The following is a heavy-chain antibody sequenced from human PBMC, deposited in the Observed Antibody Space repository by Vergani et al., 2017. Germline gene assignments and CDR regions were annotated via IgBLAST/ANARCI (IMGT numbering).Heavy chain of an antibody. V-gene: IGHV3-33*06. Sequence: QVQLVESGGGVVQPGRSLRLSCAASGLTFSNYAMHWVRQAPGKGLEWVAVIWSDGSKKYYGDSVRGRFTISRDNSKNTLYLQMNSLRAEDTAVYYCAKETQDDTVEAPTAIQGTFYNWVQGTLVTVSS. D-gene: IGHD2-2*02. CDR3: AKETQDDTVEAPTAIQGTFYN. CDR1: GLTFSNYA. J-gene: IGHJ4*02. CDR2: IWSDGSKK.